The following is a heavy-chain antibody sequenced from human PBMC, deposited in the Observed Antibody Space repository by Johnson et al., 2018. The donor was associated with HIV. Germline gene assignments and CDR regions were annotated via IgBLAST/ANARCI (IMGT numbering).Heavy chain of an antibody. D-gene: IGHD3-10*01. CDR1: GFTFSDYC. CDR2: ITSSGSTV. V-gene: IGHV3-11*04. J-gene: IGHJ3*01. Sequence: QVQLVESGGGLVNPGGSLRISCAAFGFTFSDYCMSWVRQAPGKGLEWVSYITSSGSTVYYADSVKGRFTISRDNTKNSLYLQMNILSAEDTALYYCARAPEVRGVDAFDVWGQGTVVIVSS. CDR3: ARAPEVRGVDAFDV.